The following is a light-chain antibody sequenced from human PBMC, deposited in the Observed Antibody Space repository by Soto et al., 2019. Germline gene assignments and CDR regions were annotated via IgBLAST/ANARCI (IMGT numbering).Light chain of an antibody. CDR1: QGIRND. CDR3: LQDYDYPRT. J-gene: IGKJ1*01. CDR2: AAS. Sequence: AIQMTQSPSSLSASVGDTVTITCRASQGIRNDLDWYQQAPGKAPKLLIYAASSVESGVPSRFSGSGSDTDFILTISSLQPEDFATYYCLQDYDYPRTFGQGTKVET. V-gene: IGKV1-6*01.